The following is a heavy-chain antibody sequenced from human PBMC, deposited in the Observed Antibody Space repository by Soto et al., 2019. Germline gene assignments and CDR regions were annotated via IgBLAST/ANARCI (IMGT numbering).Heavy chain of an antibody. Sequence: GRSLRLSCAAVGFTFSSYSMNRVRQAPGKGLEWVAVISYDGSNKYYADSVKGRFTISRDNSKNTLYLQMNSLRAEDTAVYYCAKDQSIGGTAMVTGPFDYWGQGTLVTVSS. D-gene: IGHD5-18*01. V-gene: IGHV3-30*18. CDR3: AKDQSIGGTAMVTGPFDY. CDR1: GFTFSSYS. J-gene: IGHJ4*02. CDR2: ISYDGSNK.